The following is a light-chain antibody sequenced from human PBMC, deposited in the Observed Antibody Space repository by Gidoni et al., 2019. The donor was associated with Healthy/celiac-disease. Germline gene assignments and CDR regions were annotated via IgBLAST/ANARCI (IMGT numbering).Light chain of an antibody. CDR2: LNSDGSH. V-gene: IGLV4-69*02. CDR1: SGHSSDA. CDR3: QTWGTGVVV. Sequence: QLVLTQSPSASASLGASVKLPCTLSSGHSSDAIAWHQQQPEKGPRYLMKLNSDGSHSQGAGIPDRLSGSSSGAERYLTISSLQSEDEADYYCQTWGTGVVVFGGGTKLTVL. J-gene: IGLJ2*01.